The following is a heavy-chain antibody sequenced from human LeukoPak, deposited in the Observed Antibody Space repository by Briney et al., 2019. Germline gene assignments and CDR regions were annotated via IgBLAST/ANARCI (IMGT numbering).Heavy chain of an antibody. J-gene: IGHJ4*02. CDR1: GGSINSSSYY. CDR3: ARNYCSTTSCFLFHY. Sequence: PSETLSLTCTVSGGSINSSSYYWGWIRQPPGKGLEWIGSIYYDGSTYYNPSLKSRVTLSVDTSKSQFSLKLNSVTAADTAVYYCARNYCSTTSCFLFHYWGQGTLVTVSS. CDR2: IYYDGST. D-gene: IGHD2-2*01. V-gene: IGHV4-39*07.